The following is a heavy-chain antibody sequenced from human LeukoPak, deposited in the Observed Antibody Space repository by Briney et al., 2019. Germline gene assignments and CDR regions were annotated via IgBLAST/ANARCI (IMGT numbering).Heavy chain of an antibody. D-gene: IGHD1-26*01. CDR2: IYTSGST. V-gene: IGHV4-4*07. CDR1: GGSISSYY. CDR3: ARDIVGATNVDY. Sequence: SETLSLTCTVSGGSISSYYWSWIQQPAGKGLEWIGRIYTSGSTNYNPSLKSRVTISVDTSKNQFSLKLSSVTAADTAVYYCARDIVGATNVDYWGQGTPVTVSS. J-gene: IGHJ4*02.